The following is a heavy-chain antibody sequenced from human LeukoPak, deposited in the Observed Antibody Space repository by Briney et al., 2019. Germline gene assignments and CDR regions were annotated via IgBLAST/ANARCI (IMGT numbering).Heavy chain of an antibody. J-gene: IGHJ4*02. D-gene: IGHD1-26*01. CDR2: INPSGGST. V-gene: IGHV1-46*01. Sequence: ASVKVCCKASGYTFTSYYMHWVRQAPGQGLEWRGIINPSGGSTSYAQKFQGRVTMTRDTSTSTVYMELGSLRSEDTDVYYCAKVGRAVSRSYIVGATTVDYWGQGTLVTVSS. CDR1: GYTFTSYY. CDR3: AKVGRAVSRSYIVGATTVDY.